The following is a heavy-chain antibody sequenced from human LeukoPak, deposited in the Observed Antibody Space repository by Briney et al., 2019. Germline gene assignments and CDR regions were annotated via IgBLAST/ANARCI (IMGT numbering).Heavy chain of an antibody. CDR3: ARDDYGDYDYFDY. CDR1: GSPFSSYA. Sequence: GGALRLSCSASGSPFSSYAMHWVRQAPGEGLEYVSAISDSGGSTYYADSVEGRFTISRDNSKNTLYLQMNSLRAEDTAVYYCARDDYGDYDYFDYWGQGTLVTVSS. J-gene: IGHJ4*02. D-gene: IGHD4-17*01. V-gene: IGHV3-64*04. CDR2: ISDSGGST.